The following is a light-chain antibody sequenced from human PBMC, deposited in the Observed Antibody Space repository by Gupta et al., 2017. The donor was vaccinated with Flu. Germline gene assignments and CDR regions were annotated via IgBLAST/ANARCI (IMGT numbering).Light chain of an antibody. CDR1: SSDIGSYNR. CDR2: EVT. J-gene: IGLJ1*01. Sequence: QSALTQPPSVSGSPGQSVTISCTGTSSDIGSYNRVSWYHQPPGTAPKLMIYEVTNRPSGVPNRFSGSKSGNTASLTISGLQAEDEADYYCSSYTSSSTYVFGTGTWVTVL. V-gene: IGLV2-18*02. CDR3: SSYTSSSTYV.